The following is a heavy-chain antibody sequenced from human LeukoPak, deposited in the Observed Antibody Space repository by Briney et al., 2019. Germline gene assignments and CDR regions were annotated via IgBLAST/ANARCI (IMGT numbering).Heavy chain of an antibody. J-gene: IGHJ5*02. CDR3: ARLSPPIASFCSGGTCYSGGFDP. V-gene: IGHV1-18*01. CDR2: ITTYNGNT. D-gene: IGHD2-15*01. Sequence: ASVKLSCKASGYTFINYGITSVRQAPGQGLEWMGWITTYNGNTYYAQTFQGRVTMTADTSTSTAYMEVRSLRSDDTAVYYCARLSPPIASFCSGGTCYSGGFDPWGQGTLVTVSS. CDR1: GYTFINYG.